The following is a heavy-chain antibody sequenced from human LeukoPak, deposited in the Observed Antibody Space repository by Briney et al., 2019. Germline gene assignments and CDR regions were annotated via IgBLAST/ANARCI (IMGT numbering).Heavy chain of an antibody. CDR2: INHSGST. CDR3: ARVSYLYYFDY. Sequence: SETLSLTCAVYGGSFSGYYWSWIRQPPGKGLEWIGEINHSGSTNYNPPLKSRVTISVDTSKNQFSLKLSSVTAADTAVYYCARVSYLYYFDYWGQGTLVTVSS. J-gene: IGHJ4*02. V-gene: IGHV4-34*01. CDR1: GGSFSGYY.